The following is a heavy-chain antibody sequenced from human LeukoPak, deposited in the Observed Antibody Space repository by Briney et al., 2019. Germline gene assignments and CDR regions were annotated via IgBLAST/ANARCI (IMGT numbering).Heavy chain of an antibody. V-gene: IGHV1-18*01. D-gene: IGHD3-22*01. CDR3: ARDLYYYDSSGSNRNFDY. CDR1: GYTFTSYG. CDR2: ISAYNGNT. Sequence: GASVKVSCKASGYTFTSYGISWVRQAPGQGLEWMGWISAYNGNTNYAQKLQGRVTMTTDTSTSTVYMELRSLRSDDTAVYYCARDLYYYDSSGSNRNFDYWGQGTLVTVSS. J-gene: IGHJ4*02.